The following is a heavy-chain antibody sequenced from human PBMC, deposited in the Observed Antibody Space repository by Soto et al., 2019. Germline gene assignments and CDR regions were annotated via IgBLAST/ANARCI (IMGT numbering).Heavy chain of an antibody. CDR2: IDWNRNNI. CDR1: GFTLDDYA. J-gene: IGHJ3*02. CDR3: ANAFFRELTSGDALDI. Sequence: EVKLVESGGGLVQPGRSLRLSCAASGFTLDDYAMQWVRQSPGKGLEWVSGIDWNRNNIGYADSVKGRFTISRDNAKNALYLQMNSLSTEDTALYYCANAFFRELTSGDALDIWSQGTMVTVSS. V-gene: IGHV3-9*01. D-gene: IGHD1-7*01.